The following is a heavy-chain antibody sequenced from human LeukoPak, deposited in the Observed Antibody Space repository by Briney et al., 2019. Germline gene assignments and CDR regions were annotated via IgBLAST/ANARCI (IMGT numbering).Heavy chain of an antibody. CDR3: ARAFEYCSGGSCYLLWFDP. Sequence: PSETLSLTCTVSGYSISSGYYWGWIRQPPGKGLEWIGSMYHSGSTNYNPSLKSRVTISVDTSKNQFSLKLRSVTAADTAVYYCARAFEYCSGGSCYLLWFDPWGQGTLVTVSS. J-gene: IGHJ5*02. V-gene: IGHV4-38-2*02. CDR1: GYSISSGYY. CDR2: MYHSGST. D-gene: IGHD2-15*01.